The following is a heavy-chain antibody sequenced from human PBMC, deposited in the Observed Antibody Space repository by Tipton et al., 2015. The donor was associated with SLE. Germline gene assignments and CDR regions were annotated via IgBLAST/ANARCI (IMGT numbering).Heavy chain of an antibody. Sequence: TLSLTCTVSGGSISSYYWSWIRQPPGKGLEWIGEIYHSGSTNYNPSLKSRVTISVDKSKNQFSLKLSSVTAADTAVYYCARGPDTIQGTFQHWGQGTLVTVSS. CDR1: GGSISSYY. CDR2: IYHSGST. D-gene: IGHD3-3*01. J-gene: IGHJ1*01. V-gene: IGHV4-59*12. CDR3: ARGPDTIQGTFQH.